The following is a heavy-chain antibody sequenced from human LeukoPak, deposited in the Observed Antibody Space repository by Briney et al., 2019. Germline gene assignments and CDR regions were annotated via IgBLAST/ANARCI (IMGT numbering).Heavy chain of an antibody. CDR3: ARRARDFGDSHAFDV. J-gene: IGHJ3*01. CDR2: IRRVPTDL. V-gene: IGHV3-11*01. Sequence: GESLRLSCVASGLTFSATNLASIRPAPGKGLEWISYIRRVPTDLYYADSVKGRFTITRDNAKNSLYLQMNSRRAEDTANYYCARRARDFGDSHAFDVWGQGTMVTVSS. CDR1: GLTFSATN. D-gene: IGHD4-17*01.